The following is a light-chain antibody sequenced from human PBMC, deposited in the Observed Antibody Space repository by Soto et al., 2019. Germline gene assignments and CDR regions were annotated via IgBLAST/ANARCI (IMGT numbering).Light chain of an antibody. CDR1: SSDVGGYNY. Sequence: QSVLTQPPSASGSPGQSVTISCTGTSSDVGGYNYVSWYQQHPGKAPKLMIYEVSNRPSGVSNRFSGSKSGNTASLTISGLQAEDEADYYCSSYTRSSTLVVFGGGTKLTVL. J-gene: IGLJ3*02. V-gene: IGLV2-14*01. CDR3: SSYTRSSTLVV. CDR2: EVS.